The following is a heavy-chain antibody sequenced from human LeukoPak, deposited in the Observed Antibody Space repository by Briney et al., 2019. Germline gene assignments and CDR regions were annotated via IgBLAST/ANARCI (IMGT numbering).Heavy chain of an antibody. V-gene: IGHV3-43*01. Sequence: GGSLRLSCAASGFTFSDYSMHWVRQAPGKGLEWVSLISWDGGRIHYVDSVKGRFTISRDNSKNSLYLQMNSLRTEDTALYYCAKSLVSSGYRLDYWGQGTLVTVSS. CDR2: ISWDGGRI. J-gene: IGHJ4*02. CDR3: AKSLVSSGYRLDY. D-gene: IGHD3-22*01. CDR1: GFTFSDYS.